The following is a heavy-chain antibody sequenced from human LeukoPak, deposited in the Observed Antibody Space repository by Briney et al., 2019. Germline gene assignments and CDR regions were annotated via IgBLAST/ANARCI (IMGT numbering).Heavy chain of an antibody. CDR2: TYYRSKWYN. J-gene: IGHJ4*02. V-gene: IGHV6-1*01. Sequence: SQTLSLTCAISGDNVSSNSAAWNWIRQSPSRGLEWLGRTYYRSKWYNDYAVSVKSRVTIKPDKSKNQFSLQLNSVTPEDTAVYYCARVQYYYESSAYYYFDYWGQGTLVTVSS. CDR3: ARVQYYYESSAYYYFDY. D-gene: IGHD3-22*01. CDR1: GDNVSSNSAA.